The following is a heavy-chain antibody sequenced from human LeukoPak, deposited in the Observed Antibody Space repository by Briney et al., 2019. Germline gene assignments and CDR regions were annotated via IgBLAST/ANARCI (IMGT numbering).Heavy chain of an antibody. CDR2: IDTDGSTT. J-gene: IGHJ3*02. CDR3: ARTRGNAFDI. Sequence: PGGSLRLPCAASRFTFSNYWMHWVRQAPGKGLVWVSRIDTDGSTTRYADSVKGRFTISRDNAENTLYLQMDSLRAEDTALYYCARTRGNAFDIWGQGTMVTVSS. D-gene: IGHD3-10*01. CDR1: RFTFSNYW. V-gene: IGHV3-74*01.